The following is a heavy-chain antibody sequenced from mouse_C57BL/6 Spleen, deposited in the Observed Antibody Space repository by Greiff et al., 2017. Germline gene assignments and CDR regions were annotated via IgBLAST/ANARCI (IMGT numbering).Heavy chain of an antibody. J-gene: IGHJ2*01. V-gene: IGHV1-53*01. CDR3: ARPYHDYEGSLYFDY. CDR2: INPSNGGT. D-gene: IGHD2-4*01. Sequence: QVQLQQPGTELVKPGASVKLSCKASGYTFTSYWMHWVKQRPGQGLEWIGNINPSNGGTNYNEKFKSKATLTVDKSSSTAYMQLSSLTSEDAAVYYDARPYHDYEGSLYFDYWGQGSTLTVSS. CDR1: GYTFTSYW.